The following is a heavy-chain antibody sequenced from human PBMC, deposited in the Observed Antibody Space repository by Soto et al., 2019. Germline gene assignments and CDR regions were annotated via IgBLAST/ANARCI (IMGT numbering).Heavy chain of an antibody. V-gene: IGHV1-69*13. Sequence: SVKVSCKASGGTFSSYAISWVRQAPGQGLEWMGGIIPIFGTANYAQKFQGRVTITADESTSTAYMGLSSLRSEDTAVYYCARGEDYYDSSGSTNWFDPWGQGTLVTVSS. J-gene: IGHJ5*02. CDR2: IIPIFGTA. CDR1: GGTFSSYA. D-gene: IGHD3-22*01. CDR3: ARGEDYYDSSGSTNWFDP.